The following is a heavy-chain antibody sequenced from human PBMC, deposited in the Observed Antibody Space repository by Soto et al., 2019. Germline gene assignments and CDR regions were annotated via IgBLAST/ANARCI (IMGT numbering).Heavy chain of an antibody. V-gene: IGHV1-69*13. Sequence: SVKVSCKASGGTFSSYAISWVRQAPGQGLEWMGGIIPIFGTANYAQKFQGRVTITADESTSTAYMGLSSLRSEDTAVYYCARGEDYYDSSGSTNWFDPWGQGTLVTVSS. J-gene: IGHJ5*02. CDR2: IIPIFGTA. CDR1: GGTFSSYA. D-gene: IGHD3-22*01. CDR3: ARGEDYYDSSGSTNWFDP.